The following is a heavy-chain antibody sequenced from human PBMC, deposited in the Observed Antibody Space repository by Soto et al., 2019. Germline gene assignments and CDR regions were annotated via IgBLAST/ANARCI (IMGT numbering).Heavy chain of an antibody. Sequence: QVQLVQSGAEVKKPGSSVKVSCKASGGTFSSYAISWVRQAPGQGLEWMGGIIPIFGTANYAEKFQGRVTITADESTSTAYMELSSLRSEDTAVYYCARNGFHYGSGSYYNWFDPWGQGTLVTVSS. V-gene: IGHV1-69*01. CDR1: GGTFSSYA. CDR3: ARNGFHYGSGSYYNWFDP. CDR2: IIPIFGTA. J-gene: IGHJ5*02. D-gene: IGHD3-10*01.